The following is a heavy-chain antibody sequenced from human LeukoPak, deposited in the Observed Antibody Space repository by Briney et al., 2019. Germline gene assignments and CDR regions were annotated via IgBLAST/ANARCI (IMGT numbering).Heavy chain of an antibody. Sequence: GGSLRLSRAACVFTVSSNYMRWVRQAPGKGLEGVSVIYSGWSKYHADSVKGQFTISKDNSKNTLSLQMNRLRAEDTAVYYCARYGYCSSTSCDTGTWYFDYWGQGTLVTVSS. CDR1: VFTVSSNY. V-gene: IGHV3-66*02. CDR2: IYSGWSK. CDR3: ARYGYCSSTSCDTGTWYFDY. J-gene: IGHJ4*02. D-gene: IGHD2-2*02.